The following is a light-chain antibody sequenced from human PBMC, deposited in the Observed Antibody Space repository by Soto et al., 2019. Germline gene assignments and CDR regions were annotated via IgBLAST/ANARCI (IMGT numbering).Light chain of an antibody. CDR1: SSDVGGYNY. V-gene: IGLV2-8*01. CDR2: EVS. J-gene: IGLJ2*01. Sequence: QSALTQPPSASGSPGQSVTISCTGTSSDVGGYNYVSWYQQHPGKAPKLMIYEVSKRPSGVPDRFSGSKSGNTASLTVSGLQAEDEADYYCSSYAASNNLVFGGGTNLTVL. CDR3: SSYAASNNLV.